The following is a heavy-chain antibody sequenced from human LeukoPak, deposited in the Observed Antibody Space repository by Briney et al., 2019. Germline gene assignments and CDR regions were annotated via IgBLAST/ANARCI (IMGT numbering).Heavy chain of an antibody. CDR2: ISSGSSSM. CDR3: ARGGIYDYVWGSYRPLDY. V-gene: IGHV3-21*01. J-gene: IGHJ4*02. D-gene: IGHD3-16*02. CDR1: GFTFSPYN. Sequence: GGSLRLSCAASGFTFSPYNMNWVRQAPGKGLEWVSSISSGSSSMYYADSVKGRFTISRDNAKNSPYLQMNSLRAEDTAVYFCARGGIYDYVWGSYRPLDYWGQGTLVTVSS.